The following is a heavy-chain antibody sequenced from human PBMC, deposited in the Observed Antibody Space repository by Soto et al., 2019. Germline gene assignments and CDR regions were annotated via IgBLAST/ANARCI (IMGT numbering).Heavy chain of an antibody. CDR3: AKDGRDAFDI. CDR1: GFTFSSYG. CDR2: ISLDETQK. D-gene: IGHD4-17*01. J-gene: IGHJ3*02. Sequence: QVQLVESGGGVVQPGRSLRLSCAASGFTFSSYGMHWVRQAPGKGLEWVAVISLDETQKYYADSVKGRFTISRDNSKNTLFLQMNSXXXXXXXXXSCAKDGRDAFDIWGQXXVXTVSS. V-gene: IGHV3-30*03.